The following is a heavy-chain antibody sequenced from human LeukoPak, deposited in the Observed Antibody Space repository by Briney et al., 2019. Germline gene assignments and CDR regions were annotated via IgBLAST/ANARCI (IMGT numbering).Heavy chain of an antibody. D-gene: IGHD3-22*01. CDR2: IYTSGST. V-gene: IGHV4-4*09. Sequence: SEALSLTCAVSGDSISSYYWSWIRQPPGKGLEWIGYIYTSGSTNYNPSLKSRVTISVDTSKNQFSLKLSSVTAADTAVYYCGRLLTAYDSSGFYLDAFDIWGQGTMVTVSS. CDR1: GDSISSYY. CDR3: GRLLTAYDSSGFYLDAFDI. J-gene: IGHJ3*02.